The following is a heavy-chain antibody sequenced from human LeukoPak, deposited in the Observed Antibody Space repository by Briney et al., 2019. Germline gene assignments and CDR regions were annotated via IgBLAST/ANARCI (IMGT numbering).Heavy chain of an antibody. V-gene: IGHV3-48*01. CDR1: GFTFSSYN. D-gene: IGHD4-17*01. J-gene: IGHJ5*02. Sequence: GGSLRLSCAASGFTFSSYNMNWVHQAPGKGLEWVSYISSSSSTIYYADSVKGRFTISRDNAKNSLYLQVNSLRAEDTAVYYCARTTTVTTFDPWGQGTLVTVSS. CDR3: ARTTTVTTFDP. CDR2: ISSSSSTI.